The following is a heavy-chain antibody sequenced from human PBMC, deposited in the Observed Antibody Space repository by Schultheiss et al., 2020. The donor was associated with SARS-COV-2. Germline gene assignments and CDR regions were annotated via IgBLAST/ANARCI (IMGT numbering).Heavy chain of an antibody. Sequence: ASVKVSCKASGYTFTSYGISWVRQAPGQGLEWMGWISTYNGVTNYAQKLQGRVTMTTDTSASTAYMELRSLRSDDTAVYYCARVEYSSGWYDGDYWGQGTLVTVSS. V-gene: IGHV1-18*01. CDR3: ARVEYSSGWYDGDY. CDR1: GYTFTSYG. CDR2: ISTYNGVT. D-gene: IGHD6-19*01. J-gene: IGHJ4*02.